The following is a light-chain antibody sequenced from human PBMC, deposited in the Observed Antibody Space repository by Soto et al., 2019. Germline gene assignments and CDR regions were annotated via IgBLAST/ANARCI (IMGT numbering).Light chain of an antibody. CDR2: DTS. Sequence: VLTESPGPLYLSPGDRATLSCRTSESLSSNYLAWHQQKPGLAPRLILYDTSFRATGIPDRFSGSGSGTDFTLTISRLDPEDFAVYYCRQYVMLPSFGHRAMVDI. CDR3: RQYVMLPS. CDR1: ESLSSNY. J-gene: IGKJ2*01. V-gene: IGKV3D-20*01.